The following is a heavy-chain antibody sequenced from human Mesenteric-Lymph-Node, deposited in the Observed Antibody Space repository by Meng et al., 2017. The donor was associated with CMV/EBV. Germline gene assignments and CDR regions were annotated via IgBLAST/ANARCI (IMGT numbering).Heavy chain of an antibody. CDR1: CGSISSHY. V-gene: IGHV4-59*11. Sequence: SETLSPTCTVPCGSISSHYWSWIRQPPGKGLEWIGYIYYTGSTNYNPSLKSRVTISVDTSKNQFSLKLNSVTAADTAVYYCARGRAWFDPWGQGTLVTVSS. J-gene: IGHJ5*02. CDR3: ARGRAWFDP. CDR2: IYYTGST.